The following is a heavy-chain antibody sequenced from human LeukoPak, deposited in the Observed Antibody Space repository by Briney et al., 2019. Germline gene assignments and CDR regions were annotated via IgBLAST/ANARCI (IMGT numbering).Heavy chain of an antibody. CDR3: ARTYYDFWSGSRPYYMDV. CDR2: INPNSGGT. D-gene: IGHD3-3*01. J-gene: IGHJ6*03. Sequence: ASVKVSCKASGYTFTGYYMHWVRQAPGLGLEWMGWINPNSGGTNYAQKFQGRVTMTRDTSISTAYMELSRLRSDDTAVYYCARTYYDFWSGSRPYYMDVWGKGTTVTVSS. CDR1: GYTFTGYY. V-gene: IGHV1-2*02.